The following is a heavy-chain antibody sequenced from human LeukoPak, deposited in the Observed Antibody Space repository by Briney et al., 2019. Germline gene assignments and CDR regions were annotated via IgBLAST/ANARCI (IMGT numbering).Heavy chain of an antibody. CDR3: ARSRRRYYYDSSGYYEG. J-gene: IGHJ4*02. Sequence: SETLSLTCAVYGGSFSGYYWSWTPNPPGKGLRGMGKTNHSGSTNYNPSLKSRVTISVDTSKNQFSLKLSSVTAADTAVYYCARSRRRYYYDSSGYYEGWGQGTLVTVSS. CDR2: TNHSGST. V-gene: IGHV4-34*01. D-gene: IGHD3-22*01. CDR1: GGSFSGYY.